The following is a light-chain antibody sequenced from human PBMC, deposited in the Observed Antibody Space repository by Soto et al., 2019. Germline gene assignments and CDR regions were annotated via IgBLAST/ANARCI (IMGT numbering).Light chain of an antibody. Sequence: QAVVTQPPSVSVAPGQKVTISCSGSSSNIGNNYVSWYQQLPGKAPKLLIYENNKRPSGIPDRFSGSKSGTSATLGITGLQTGDEADYYCGTWDSSLSAGVFGGGTKLTVL. CDR2: ENN. CDR1: SSNIGNNY. J-gene: IGLJ3*02. CDR3: GTWDSSLSAGV. V-gene: IGLV1-51*02.